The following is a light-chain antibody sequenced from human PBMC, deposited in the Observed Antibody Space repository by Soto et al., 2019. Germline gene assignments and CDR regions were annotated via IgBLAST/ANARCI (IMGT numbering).Light chain of an antibody. CDR2: DAS. V-gene: IGKV3-11*01. CDR1: QSVRSN. Sequence: ETVLTQSPATLSLSPGERATLSCRASQSVRSNLAWYQHKPGQAPRLLIYDASNRATGIPGRFSGSGSWTDFTITISNLEPEDLAVYYCQQRDNWPWTFVQGAKVEIK. CDR3: QQRDNWPWT. J-gene: IGKJ1*01.